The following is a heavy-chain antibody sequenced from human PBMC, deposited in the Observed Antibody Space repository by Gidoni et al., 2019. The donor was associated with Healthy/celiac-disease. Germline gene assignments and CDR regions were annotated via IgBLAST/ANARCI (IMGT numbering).Heavy chain of an antibody. CDR3: ARDGAYGSGSYYDDQDY. D-gene: IGHD3-10*01. J-gene: IGHJ4*02. V-gene: IGHV3-11*01. CDR1: GFTFSDYY. Sequence: QVQLVESGGGLVTPGGSLRLSCAASGFTFSDYYMSWIRQAPGKGLEWVAYISSSGSTIYYADSVKGRFTISRDNAKNSLYLQMNSLKAEDTAVYYCARDGAYGSGSYYDDQDYWGQGTLVTVSS. CDR2: ISSSGSTI.